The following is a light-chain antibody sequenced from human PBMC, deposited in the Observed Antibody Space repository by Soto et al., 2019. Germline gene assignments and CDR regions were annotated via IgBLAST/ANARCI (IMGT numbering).Light chain of an antibody. J-gene: IGLJ2*01. CDR3: SSNASSSTEI. CDR1: SSDVGAYNY. Sequence: QSALTQPASVSGSPGQSITISCTGTSSDVGAYNYVSWYQQHPVKAPKLMIYDVSSRPSGISNRFYGSKAGNTASLTISGVQAENEADYYCSSNASSSTEIVGGGT. CDR2: DVS. V-gene: IGLV2-14*01.